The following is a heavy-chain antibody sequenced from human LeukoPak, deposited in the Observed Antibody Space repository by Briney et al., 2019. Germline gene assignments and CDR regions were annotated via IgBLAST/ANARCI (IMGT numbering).Heavy chain of an antibody. Sequence: ASVKVSCKASGYTFTSYDINWMRQATGQGLEWMGWMNPNSGNTGYAQKFQGRVTMTRNTSISTAYMELSSLRSEDTAVYYCARGPSPAATFVVRLARGGLVDYWGQGTLVTVSS. CDR1: GYTFTSYD. J-gene: IGHJ4*02. D-gene: IGHD2-15*01. CDR3: ARGPSPAATFVVRLARGGLVDY. V-gene: IGHV1-8*01. CDR2: MNPNSGNT.